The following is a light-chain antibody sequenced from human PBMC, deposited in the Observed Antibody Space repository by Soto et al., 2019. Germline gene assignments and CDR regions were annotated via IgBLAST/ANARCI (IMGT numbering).Light chain of an antibody. Sequence: DIQLTQSPSFLSASVGARVTITCRASQSISSYLNWYQQKPGKAPKLLIYAASSLQSGVPSRFSGSGSGTDFTLTISRLEPEDFAVYWCQQYDSSPRTFGQGTKVDIK. CDR1: QSISSY. V-gene: IGKV1-39*02. CDR2: AAS. CDR3: QQYDSSPRT. J-gene: IGKJ1*01.